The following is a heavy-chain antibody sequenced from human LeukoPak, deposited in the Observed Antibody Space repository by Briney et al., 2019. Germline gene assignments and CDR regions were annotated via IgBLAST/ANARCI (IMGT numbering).Heavy chain of an antibody. V-gene: IGHV3-13*04. CDR3: ARGFYCSDHSCYVNGEFDY. J-gene: IGHJ4*02. D-gene: IGHD2-2*01. CDR2: IGTSGDT. CDR1: GFTFSTYD. Sequence: PGGSLRLSCAASGFTFSTYDMHWVRQTTGNGLEWVSGIGTSGDTHYPDSVKGRFTISRENAKNSLYLQMNSLRAGDTAVYYCARGFYCSDHSCYVNGEFDYWGQGTLVTVSS.